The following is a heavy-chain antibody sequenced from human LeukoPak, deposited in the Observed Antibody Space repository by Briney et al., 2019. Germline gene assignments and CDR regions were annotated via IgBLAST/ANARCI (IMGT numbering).Heavy chain of an antibody. CDR2: IDRSGVT. Sequence: GGSLRLSCAASGFTVHSNYMSWVRQAPGKGLEWVSVIDRSGVTHYADSVKGRFTISRDNSKNTLYLQMNSLRAEDTAVYYCAELGITMIGGVWGKGTTVTISS. J-gene: IGHJ6*04. CDR3: AELGITMIGGV. D-gene: IGHD3-10*02. V-gene: IGHV3-53*01. CDR1: GFTVHSNY.